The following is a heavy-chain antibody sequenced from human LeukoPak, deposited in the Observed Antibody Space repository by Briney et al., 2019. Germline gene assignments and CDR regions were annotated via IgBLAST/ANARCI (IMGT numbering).Heavy chain of an antibody. CDR2: IYYSGST. CDR3: ARYYCSGGSCYHPGSDY. CDR1: GGSISTYY. V-gene: IGHV4-59*08. J-gene: IGHJ4*02. D-gene: IGHD2-15*01. Sequence: SETLSLTCTVSGGSISTYYWSWIRQPPGKGLEWIGYIYYSGSTNYNPSLKSRVTISVDTSKNQFSLKLSSVTAADTAVYYCARYYCSGGSCYHPGSDYWGQGTLVTVSS.